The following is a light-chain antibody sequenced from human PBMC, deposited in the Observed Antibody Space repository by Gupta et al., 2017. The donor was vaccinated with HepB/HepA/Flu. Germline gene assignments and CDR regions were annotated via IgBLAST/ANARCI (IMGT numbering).Light chain of an antibody. CDR2: YSS. V-gene: IGKV6D-21*02. CDR1: QNIGSS. Sequence: IVLTQSPDLQSVTPKEKVTITCRASQNIGSSLHWYQQKPDQSPKLLIKYSSQSISGVPSRFSGSGSGTDFTLTINGLEAEDVAAYYCYQSRSLPRTFGQGTKVEIK. CDR3: YQSRSLPRT. J-gene: IGKJ1*01.